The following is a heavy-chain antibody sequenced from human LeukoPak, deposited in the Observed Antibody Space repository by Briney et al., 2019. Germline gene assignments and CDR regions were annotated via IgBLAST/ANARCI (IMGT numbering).Heavy chain of an antibody. D-gene: IGHD3-10*01. Sequence: SETLSLTCTVSGCSITSGGYYWSWIRQHPGKGLEWIGYISYSGNTYYNPSLRSRLTISVDTSKNQFSLKLSSVTAADTAVYYCARSFGESYFDYWGQGILVTVSS. CDR2: ISYSGNT. J-gene: IGHJ4*02. V-gene: IGHV4-31*03. CDR3: ARSFGESYFDY. CDR1: GCSITSGGYY.